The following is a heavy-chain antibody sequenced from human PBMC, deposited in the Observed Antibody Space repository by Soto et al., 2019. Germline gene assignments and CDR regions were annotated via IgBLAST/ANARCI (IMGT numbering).Heavy chain of an antibody. CDR1: GGSFSGYY. CDR3: ARVLPYYYGSGSYYFNDV. CDR2: INHSGST. Sequence: SETLSLTCDVYGGSFSGYYWSRISQPPGKGLEWIGEINHSGSTYYNPSLKSRVTISVDTSKNQFSLKLSSVTAADTAVYYCARVLPYYYGSGSYYFNDVWGQGTTVT. J-gene: IGHJ6*02. D-gene: IGHD3-10*01. V-gene: IGHV4-34*09.